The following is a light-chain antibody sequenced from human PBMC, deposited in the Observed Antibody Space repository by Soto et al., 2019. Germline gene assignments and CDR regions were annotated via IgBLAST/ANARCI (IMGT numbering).Light chain of an antibody. CDR3: QVWDSNTVV. J-gene: IGLJ2*01. V-gene: IGLV3-9*01. Sequence: SYELTQPLSVSVALGQTARITCGGNNLGSKNVHWYQQKPGQAPVLVIYRDTNRPSGIPERFSGSVSGNTATLTISRAQAGDEADYYCQVWDSNTVVFGGGTKLTVL. CDR1: NLGSKN. CDR2: RDT.